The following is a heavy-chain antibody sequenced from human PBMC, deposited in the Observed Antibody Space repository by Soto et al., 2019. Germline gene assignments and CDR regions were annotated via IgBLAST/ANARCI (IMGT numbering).Heavy chain of an antibody. J-gene: IGHJ6*02. CDR2: ISYDGSYK. Sequence: PGGSLRVSCAASVFTFSSKGMPWVRQAPGKGLEWVTFISYDGSYKYYADSVKGRFTISRDNSKNTLYLQMNTLRPEDMAVYYCASKHPYNYGVDVWGQGTTVTVSS. CDR1: VFTFSSKG. V-gene: IGHV3-30*03. CDR3: ASKHPYNYGVDV.